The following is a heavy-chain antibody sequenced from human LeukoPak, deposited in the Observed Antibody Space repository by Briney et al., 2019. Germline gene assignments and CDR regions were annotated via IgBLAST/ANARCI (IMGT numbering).Heavy chain of an antibody. Sequence: PGGSLRLSCAASGFTFSSYSMNWVRQAPGKGLEWVSSISSSSSYIYYADSVKGRFTISRDNAKNSLYLQMNSLRAEDTAVYYCARLRLSGSYYFDYWGQGTLVTVSS. V-gene: IGHV3-21*01. J-gene: IGHJ4*02. D-gene: IGHD1-26*01. CDR2: ISSSSSYI. CDR3: ARLRLSGSYYFDY. CDR1: GFTFSSYS.